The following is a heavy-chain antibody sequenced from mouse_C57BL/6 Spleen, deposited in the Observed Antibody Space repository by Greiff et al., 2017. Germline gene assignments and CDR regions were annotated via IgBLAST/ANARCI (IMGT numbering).Heavy chain of an antibody. J-gene: IGHJ4*01. Sequence: QVQLQQPGAELVRPGSSVKLSCKASGYTFTSYWMDWVKQRPGQGLEWIGNIYPSDSETHYNQKFKDKATLTVDKSSSTAYMQLSSLTSEDSAVYYCARDGSSYEAMDYWGQGTSVTVSS. D-gene: IGHD1-1*01. CDR3: ARDGSSYEAMDY. CDR1: GYTFTSYW. CDR2: IYPSDSET. V-gene: IGHV1-61*01.